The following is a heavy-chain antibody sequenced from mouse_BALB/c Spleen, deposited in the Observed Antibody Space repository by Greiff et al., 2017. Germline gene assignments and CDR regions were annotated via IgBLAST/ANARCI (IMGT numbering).Heavy chain of an antibody. D-gene: IGHD2-10*02. J-gene: IGHJ4*01. CDR2: IRLKSNNYAT. V-gene: IGHV6-6*02. Sequence: DVQLQESGGGLVQPGGSMKLSCVASGFTFSNYWMNWVRQSPEKGLEWVAEIRLKSNNYATHYAESVKGRFTISRDDSKSSVYLQMNNLRAEDTGIYYCTSGGYGKGAMDYWGQGTSVTVSS. CDR1: GFTFSNYW. CDR3: TSGGYGKGAMDY.